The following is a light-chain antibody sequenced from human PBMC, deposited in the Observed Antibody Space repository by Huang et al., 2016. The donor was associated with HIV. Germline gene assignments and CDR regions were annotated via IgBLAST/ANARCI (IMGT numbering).Light chain of an antibody. CDR3: QQYNNWPPLT. CDR2: GAS. CDR1: QRVSSN. J-gene: IGKJ4*01. V-gene: IGKV3-15*01. Sequence: EIVMTQSPATLSVSPGERATLSCRASQRVSSNLAWYQQKPGQAPRRLIYGASTRATGIPARVSGSGSGTEFTLTISSLESEDFAVYYCQQYNNWPPLTFGGGTKVEIK.